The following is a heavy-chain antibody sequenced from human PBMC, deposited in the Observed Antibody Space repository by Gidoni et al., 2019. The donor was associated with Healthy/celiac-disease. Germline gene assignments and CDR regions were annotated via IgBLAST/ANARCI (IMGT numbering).Heavy chain of an antibody. CDR2: ISGSGGST. Sequence: EVQLLESGGGLVQPGGSLRLSCAASGFPFSSYAMSWVRQAPGQGLGWVSAISGSGGSTYYADSVKGRFTISRDNSKNTLYLQMNSLRAEDTAVYYCAKQKASGWYYFDYWGQGTLVTVSS. D-gene: IGHD6-19*01. J-gene: IGHJ4*02. CDR1: GFPFSSYA. V-gene: IGHV3-23*01. CDR3: AKQKASGWYYFDY.